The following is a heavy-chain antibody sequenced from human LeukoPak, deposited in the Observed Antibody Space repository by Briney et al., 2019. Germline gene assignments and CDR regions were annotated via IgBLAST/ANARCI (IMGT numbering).Heavy chain of an antibody. CDR2: VSHSGNS. Sequence: SETLSLTCFVSGGSISSSSYYWGWIRQSPGKELEWIGSVSHSGNSYYNPSLKSRVTISIDTSKSQFSLKLNSVTAADTAVYYCARVYGDPNWFDPWGQGTLVTVSS. CDR1: GGSISSSSYY. J-gene: IGHJ5*02. CDR3: ARVYGDPNWFDP. D-gene: IGHD4-17*01. V-gene: IGHV4-39*07.